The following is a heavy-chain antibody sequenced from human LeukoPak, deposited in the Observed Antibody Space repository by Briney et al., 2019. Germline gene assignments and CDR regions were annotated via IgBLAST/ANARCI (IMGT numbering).Heavy chain of an antibody. CDR1: GYTFSNYG. CDR3: ARDFDYDTSGHWGSGDGFDI. D-gene: IGHD3-22*01. CDR2: ISGLNGNT. V-gene: IGHV1-18*01. J-gene: IGHJ3*02. Sequence: ASVKVSCKTSGYTFSNYGISWVRQAPGQGLEWMGWISGLNGNTNFAQKFQDRISMTTDTSTSTAYMELWSLRSDDTALYFCARDFDYDTSGHWGSGDGFDIWGQGTMVTVSS.